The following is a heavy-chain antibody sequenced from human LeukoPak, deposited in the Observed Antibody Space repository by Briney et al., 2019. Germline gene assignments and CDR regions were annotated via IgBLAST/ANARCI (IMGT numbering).Heavy chain of an antibody. V-gene: IGHV4-61*01. D-gene: IGHD3/OR15-3a*01. J-gene: IGHJ6*04. CDR2: IYYSGSP. CDR3: AREGLSYYGMDV. Sequence: SQTLSLTCAVSGDSVSSGSYYWSWIRQPPGKGLEWIGNIYYSGSPNYDPSVKSRVTISVAASKNQFSLKPSAVAAAYTAVYSCAREGLSYYGMDVWGKGTTVTVSS. CDR1: GDSVSSGSYY.